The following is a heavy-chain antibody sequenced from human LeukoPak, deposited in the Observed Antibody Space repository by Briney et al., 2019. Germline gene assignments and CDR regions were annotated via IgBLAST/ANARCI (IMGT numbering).Heavy chain of an antibody. CDR1: GGSISSYY. CDR2: IYTSGST. V-gene: IGHV4-4*07. Sequence: SETLSLTCTVSGGSISSYYWSWIRQPAGKGLEWIGRIYTSGSTNYNPSLKSRVTMSVDTSKNQFSLKVSSVTAADTAVYYCARDTRGDILTGAHAFDIWGQGTMVTVSS. J-gene: IGHJ3*02. D-gene: IGHD3-9*01. CDR3: ARDTRGDILTGAHAFDI.